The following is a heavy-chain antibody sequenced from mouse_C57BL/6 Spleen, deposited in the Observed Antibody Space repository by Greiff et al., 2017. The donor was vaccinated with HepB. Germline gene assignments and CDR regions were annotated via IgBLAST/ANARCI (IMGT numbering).Heavy chain of an antibody. CDR2: IDPSDSET. Sequence: VQLQQPGAELVRPGSSVKLSCKASGYTFTSYWMHWVTQRPIQGLEWIGNIDPSDSETHYNQKFKDKATLTVDKSSSTAYMQLSSLTSEDSAVYYCAREELSPRRFAYWGQGTLVTVSA. CDR3: AREELSPRRFAY. CDR1: GYTFTSYW. D-gene: IGHD3-2*02. J-gene: IGHJ3*01. V-gene: IGHV1-52*01.